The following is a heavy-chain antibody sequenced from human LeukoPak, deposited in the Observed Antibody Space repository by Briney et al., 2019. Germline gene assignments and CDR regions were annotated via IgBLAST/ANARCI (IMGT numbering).Heavy chain of an antibody. CDR3: AKHSTSSTYYYYYMDV. CDR2: ISGSGDTT. D-gene: IGHD6-6*01. J-gene: IGHJ6*03. V-gene: IGHV3-23*01. CDR1: AFTLSNYA. Sequence: GGSLRLSCTASAFTLSNYAMSWVRQAPGKGLEWVSGISGSGDTTDYADSVKGRFTISRDSSKNTLYLQMKSLRVEDTAVYYCAKHSTSSTYYYYYMDVWGKGTAVTVSS.